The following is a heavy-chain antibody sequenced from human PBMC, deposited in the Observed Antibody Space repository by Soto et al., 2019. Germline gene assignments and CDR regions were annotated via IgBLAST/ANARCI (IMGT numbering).Heavy chain of an antibody. J-gene: IGHJ4*02. CDR2: IYYSWST. D-gene: IGHD6-6*01. CDR1: GGSISSSSYY. V-gene: IGHV4-39*07. CDR3: ASGAQGWQLVYFDY. Sequence: SETLSLTCTVSGGSISSSSYYWVWIRQPPGKGLEGIGSIYYSWSTNYNPSLKIRVTISVDKSKNQFYLNLGSVTAADTAVYFCASGAQGWQLVYFDYWGQGTLVTVSS.